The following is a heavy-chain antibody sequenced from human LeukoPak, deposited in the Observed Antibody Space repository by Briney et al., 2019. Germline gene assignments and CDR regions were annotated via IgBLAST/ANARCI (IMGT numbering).Heavy chain of an antibody. V-gene: IGHV3-23*01. CDR1: GLTLSNYG. CDR2: LGGSGGTT. CDR3: AKRGVVIRVILVGFHKEAYYFDS. D-gene: IGHD3-22*01. J-gene: IGHJ4*02. Sequence: PGGSLRLSCAVSGLTLSNYGMSWVRQAPGKGLEWVAGLGGSGGTTNYADSVKGRFTISRDNRKNTLYLQMNSLRAEDTAVYFCAKRGVVIRVILVGFHKEAYYFDSWGQGALVTVSS.